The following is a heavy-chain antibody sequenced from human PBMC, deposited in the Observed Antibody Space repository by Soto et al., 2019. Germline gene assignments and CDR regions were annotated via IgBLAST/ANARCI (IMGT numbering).Heavy chain of an antibody. CDR3: ASSDLPATATWAGV. J-gene: IGHJ4*02. V-gene: IGHV1-69*13. CDR1: GGTFSSYA. CDR2: IIPIFGTA. Sequence: ASVKVSCKASGGTFSSYAISWVRQAPGQGLEWMGGIIPIFGTANYAQKFQGRVTITADESTSTAYMELSSLRSEDTAVYYCASSDLPATATWAGVWGQGTLVTVSS. D-gene: IGHD2-15*01.